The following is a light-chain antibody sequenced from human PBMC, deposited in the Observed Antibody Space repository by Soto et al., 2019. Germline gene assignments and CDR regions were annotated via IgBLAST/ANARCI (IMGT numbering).Light chain of an antibody. CDR2: DAS. CDR3: QQYENLPT. V-gene: IGKV1-33*01. CDR1: QNINNY. Sequence: DIEVTQYTSSLSASVGDRVTITCQASQNINNYLNWYQQKPGRAPKLLIYDASNLEAGVPSRFRGSGSGTDFTFTISRLQPEDIATYYCQQYENLPTFGQGRRLEIK. J-gene: IGKJ5*01.